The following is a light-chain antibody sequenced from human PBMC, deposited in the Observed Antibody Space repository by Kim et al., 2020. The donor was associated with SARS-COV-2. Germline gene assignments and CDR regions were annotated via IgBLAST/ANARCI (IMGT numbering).Light chain of an antibody. J-gene: IGKJ1*01. Sequence: AVAPGESATPSCRASQSVSSNLAWYQQKPGQAPRLLADGSSTRATGIPARFSGSGSGTEFTLTISSLQSEDFAVYYCQQYNNWWTFGQGTKVDIK. CDR3: QQYNNWWT. CDR1: QSVSSN. V-gene: IGKV3-15*01. CDR2: GSS.